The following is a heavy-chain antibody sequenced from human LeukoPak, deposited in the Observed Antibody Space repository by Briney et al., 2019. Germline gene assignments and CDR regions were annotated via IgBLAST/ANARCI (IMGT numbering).Heavy chain of an antibody. V-gene: IGHV3-11*04. CDR2: ISGSGDTK. CDR3: ARDERVGVMRVRASDI. CDR1: GFTFSDYY. D-gene: IGHD3-16*01. J-gene: IGHJ3*02. Sequence: PGGSLRLSCAASGFTFSDYYMSWIRQAPGKGLEWVSYISGSGDTKYYADSVKGRFTISRDNAKNSLYLQMNSLRAEDTAVYYCARDERVGVMRVRASDIWGQGTMVTVSS.